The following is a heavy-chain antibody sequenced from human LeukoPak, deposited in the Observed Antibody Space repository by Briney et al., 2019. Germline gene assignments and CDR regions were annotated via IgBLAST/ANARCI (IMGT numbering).Heavy chain of an antibody. V-gene: IGHV4-59*01. J-gene: IGHJ4*02. CDR2: IYYSGST. D-gene: IGHD2-8*02. Sequence: SETLSLTCTVSGGSISSYYWSWIRQPPGKGLEWIGYIYYSGSTNYKPSLKSRVTISVDTYKNQFSLKLSSVTAADTAVYYCARAGGGLVSQLDYWGQGTLVTVSS. CDR1: GGSISSYY. CDR3: ARAGGGLVSQLDY.